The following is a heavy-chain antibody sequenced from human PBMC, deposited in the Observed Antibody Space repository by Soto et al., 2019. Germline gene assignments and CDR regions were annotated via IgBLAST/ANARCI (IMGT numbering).Heavy chain of an antibody. CDR3: PRGKGHYNDSSVYHYYFDY. J-gene: IGHJ4*02. CDR1: GYTFTDYY. Sequence: ASVNVSCKSSGYTFTDYYVHWVRQAPGQGLEWMGWINPNSGGAKSAQKFQGRVTMTRDTSISTAYMELSRLRSDDTAVYYCPRGKGHYNDSSVYHYYFDYGGQGTLVTFS. D-gene: IGHD3-22*01. CDR2: INPNSGGA. V-gene: IGHV1-2*02.